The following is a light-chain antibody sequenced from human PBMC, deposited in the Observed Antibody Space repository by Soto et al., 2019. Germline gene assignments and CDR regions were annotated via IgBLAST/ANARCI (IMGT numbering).Light chain of an antibody. CDR2: DAY. J-gene: IGKJ5*01. CDR3: QQRHMWPIT. CDR1: QSFRGL. Sequence: VLSESPVTLSLSPGERATLSCRASQSFRGLLAWYQQKPGQAPRLLIYDAYNRATGIPPRFSGSGSGTDFTLTISSLEPEDSAVYYCQQRHMWPITFGQGTRLEIK. V-gene: IGKV3-11*01.